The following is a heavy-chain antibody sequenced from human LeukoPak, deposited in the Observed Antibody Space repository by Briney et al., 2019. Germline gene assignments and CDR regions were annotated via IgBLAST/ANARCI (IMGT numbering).Heavy chain of an antibody. D-gene: IGHD6-19*01. J-gene: IGHJ4*02. CDR2: ISYDGSNK. CDR1: GFTFSSYA. V-gene: IGHV3-30-3*01. Sequence: GGSLRLSCAASGFTFSSYAMHWVRQAPGKGLEWVAVISYDGSNKYYADSVKGQFTISRDNSKNTLYLQMNSLRAEDTAVYYCARDRAVAGFDYWGQGTLVTVSS. CDR3: ARDRAVAGFDY.